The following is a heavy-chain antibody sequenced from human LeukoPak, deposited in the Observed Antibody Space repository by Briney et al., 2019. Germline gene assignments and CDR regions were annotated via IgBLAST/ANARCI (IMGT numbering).Heavy chain of an antibody. J-gene: IGHJ4*02. Sequence: GGSLRLSCAASGFTFDDYGMSWVRQAPGKGLEWVSGINWNGGSTGYADSVKGRFTISRDNTKNSLYLQKNSLRAEDTALYYCARAKYYYDSSGYCDWGQGTLVTVS. CDR2: INWNGGST. CDR3: ARAKYYYDSSGYCD. CDR1: GFTFDDYG. V-gene: IGHV3-20*04. D-gene: IGHD3-22*01.